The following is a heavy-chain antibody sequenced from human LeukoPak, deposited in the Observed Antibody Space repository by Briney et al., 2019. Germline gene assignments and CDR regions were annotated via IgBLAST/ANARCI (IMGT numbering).Heavy chain of an antibody. V-gene: IGHV3-48*01. J-gene: IGHJ4*02. CDR3: ARSVAAETTVDY. CDR2: ITSSSNTI. CDR1: GFTFSSYS. D-gene: IGHD6-13*01. Sequence: GGSLRLSCAASGFTFSSYSMNWVRQAPGKGLEWVSYITSSSNTIHYADSVKGRFTISRDNAKNSLYLQLNSLRAEDTAIYYCARSVAAETTVDYWGQGTLVTVSS.